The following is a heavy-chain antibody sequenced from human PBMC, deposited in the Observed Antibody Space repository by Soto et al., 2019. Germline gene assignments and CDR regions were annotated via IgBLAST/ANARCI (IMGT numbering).Heavy chain of an antibody. D-gene: IGHD3-10*01. CDR2: IIPIFGTA. J-gene: IGHJ6*02. V-gene: IGHV1-69*13. Sequence: SVKVSCKASGGTFSSYAISWVRQAPGQGLEWMGGIIPIFGTANYAQKFQGRVTITADESTSTAYMELSSLRSEDTAVYYCASLMGSYYGMDVWGQGTTVTVSS. CDR3: ASLMGSYYGMDV. CDR1: GGTFSSYA.